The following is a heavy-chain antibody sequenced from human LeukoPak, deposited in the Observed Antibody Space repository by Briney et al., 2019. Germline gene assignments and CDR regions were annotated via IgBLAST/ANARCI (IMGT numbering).Heavy chain of an antibody. CDR2: IYIGGST. Sequence: GGSLRLSCAASGFTVSSNYMSCVRQAPGRGLEWVSVIYIGGSTYYADSVTGRFTISRDNSKNTLYLQMNSLRAEDTAVYYCARGYDFWSGNYYMDVWGKGTTVTVPS. J-gene: IGHJ6*03. CDR1: GFTVSSNY. V-gene: IGHV3-53*01. D-gene: IGHD3-3*01. CDR3: ARGYDFWSGNYYMDV.